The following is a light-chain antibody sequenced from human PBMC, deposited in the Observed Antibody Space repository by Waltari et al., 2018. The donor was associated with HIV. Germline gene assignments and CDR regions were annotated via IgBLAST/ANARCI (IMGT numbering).Light chain of an antibody. CDR1: QDISNS. J-gene: IGKJ1*01. CDR3: QQYNTYPRT. CDR2: AAS. V-gene: IGKV1-16*01. Sequence: DIVMTQSPSSLSASVGDRVTITCRASQDISNSLAWFQQKPGKAPQSLIYAASSLHTGVPPRFSGSGFGTGFTLTISRLHPEDFATYYCQQYNTYPRTFGQGTKVEV.